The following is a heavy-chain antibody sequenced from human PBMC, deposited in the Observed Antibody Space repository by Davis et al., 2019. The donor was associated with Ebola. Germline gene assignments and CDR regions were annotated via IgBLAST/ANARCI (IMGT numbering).Heavy chain of an antibody. CDR3: ARGGPPFSIFDY. CDR2: ISGTDEST. V-gene: IGHV3-23*01. D-gene: IGHD3-16*01. CDR1: GFTFSSYA. Sequence: GGSLRLSCAASGFTFSSYAMSWVRQAPGKGLEWVSGISGTDESTYYADSEKGRFTISRDNSKNTLFLQINSLRAKDTAVYYCARGGPPFSIFDYWGQGTLVTVSS. J-gene: IGHJ4*02.